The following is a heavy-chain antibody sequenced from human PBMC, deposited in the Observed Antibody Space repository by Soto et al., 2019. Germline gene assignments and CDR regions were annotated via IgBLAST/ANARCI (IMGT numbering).Heavy chain of an antibody. V-gene: IGHV1-18*04. Sequence: ASVQVSCTASGYTFTSHGVTWGRQAPGQGLEWMGWISANNGNTEYAQKFQGRVTMTRDTSTSTAYMELRSLRSDDTAVYYCARDSPLASRDSFDLWCEGSHVPVSS. CDR2: ISANNGNT. CDR1: GYTFTSHG. CDR3: ARDSPLASRDSFDL. J-gene: IGHJ5*02.